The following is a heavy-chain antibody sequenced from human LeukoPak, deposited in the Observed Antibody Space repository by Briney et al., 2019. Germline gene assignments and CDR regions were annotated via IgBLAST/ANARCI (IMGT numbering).Heavy chain of an antibody. Sequence: GGSLRLSCAASGFSFSSYAMSWVRQAPGKGLEWVSAISGSGGSTYYADSVKGRFTISRDNSKNTLYLQMNSLRAEDTAVYYCAKDPRVEYYFDYWGQGTLVTVSS. CDR2: ISGSGGST. J-gene: IGHJ4*02. CDR1: GFSFSSYA. V-gene: IGHV3-23*01. CDR3: AKDPRVEYYFDY. D-gene: IGHD3-3*01.